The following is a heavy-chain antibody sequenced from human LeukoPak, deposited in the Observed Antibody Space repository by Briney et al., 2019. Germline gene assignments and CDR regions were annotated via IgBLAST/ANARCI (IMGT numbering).Heavy chain of an antibody. CDR2: IIPIFGTA. CDR3: ARANQIGAARPFDY. Sequence: ASVKVSCKASGGTFSIYAISWVRQAPGQGLEWMGGIIPIFGTANYAQKFQGRVTITADESTSTAYMELSSLRSEDTAVYYCARANQIGAARPFDYWGQGTLVTVSS. J-gene: IGHJ4*02. CDR1: GGTFSIYA. V-gene: IGHV1-69*13. D-gene: IGHD6-6*01.